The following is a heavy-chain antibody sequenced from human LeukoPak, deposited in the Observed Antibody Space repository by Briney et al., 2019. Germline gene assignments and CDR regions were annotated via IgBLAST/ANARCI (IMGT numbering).Heavy chain of an antibody. Sequence: SETLSLTCNISEGSISHDYWVWVQQPPGKGLEWIAYIDYSGYTDYNPSVKSRVTMSIDTSKGQFTLHLRSVSAADTAIYYCTTCAPNRYWFAPWGQGIQVTVSS. CDR3: TTCAPNRYWFAP. J-gene: IGHJ5*02. CDR2: IDYSGYT. D-gene: IGHD2-2*01. V-gene: IGHV4-59*08. CDR1: EGSISHDY.